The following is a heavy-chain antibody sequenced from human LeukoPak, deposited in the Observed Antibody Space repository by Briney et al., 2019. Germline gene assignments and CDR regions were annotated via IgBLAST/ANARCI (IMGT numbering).Heavy chain of an antibody. D-gene: IGHD2-2*01. Sequence: GGSLRLSCVASGFTFSSYSMNWVRQAPGKGLEGASSINSSSSYIYYADSVKGRFTISRDNAKNSLYLQMNSLRAEDTAVYYCARGDRDLYCSSTSCYPVLGGQGTLVTVSS. CDR2: INSSSSYI. V-gene: IGHV3-21*01. CDR3: ARGDRDLYCSSTSCYPVL. J-gene: IGHJ4*02. CDR1: GFTFSSYS.